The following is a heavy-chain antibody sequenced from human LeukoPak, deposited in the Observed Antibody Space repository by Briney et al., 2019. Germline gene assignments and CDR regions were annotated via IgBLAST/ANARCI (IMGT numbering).Heavy chain of an antibody. Sequence: PSETLSLTCTVSGGSISSYYWSWIRQPPGEGLEWIGYIYYSGSTNYNPSLKSRVTISVDTSKNQFSLKLSSVTAADTAVYYCARVLGATTYDYWGQGTLVTVSS. CDR2: IYYSGST. D-gene: IGHD1-26*01. V-gene: IGHV4-59*01. J-gene: IGHJ4*02. CDR1: GGSISSYY. CDR3: ARVLGATTYDY.